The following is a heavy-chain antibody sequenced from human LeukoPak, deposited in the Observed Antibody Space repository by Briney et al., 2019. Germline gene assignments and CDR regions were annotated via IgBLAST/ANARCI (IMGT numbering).Heavy chain of an antibody. CDR3: ARDQAPRMITFGGPRRWFDP. J-gene: IGHJ5*02. D-gene: IGHD3-16*01. CDR1: GYTFTNYG. CDR2: ISGYNGNT. V-gene: IGHV1-18*01. Sequence: ASVKVSCKASGYTFTNYGLSWVRQAPGQGLEWMGWISGYNGNTKYVQKLQGRVTMTRDTSTTTAYMELRSLRSDDTAVYYCARDQAPRMITFGGPRRWFDPWGQGTLVTVSS.